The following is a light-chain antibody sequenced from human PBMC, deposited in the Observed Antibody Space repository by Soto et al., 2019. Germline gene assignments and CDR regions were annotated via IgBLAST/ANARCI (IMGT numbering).Light chain of an antibody. CDR1: QSVTSSY. J-gene: IGKJ1*01. CDR3: QQYGSSPRT. V-gene: IGKV3-20*01. CDR2: GAS. Sequence: EIMVTQSPATLSLSPGERATLSCRASQSVTSSYLAWYQLKPGQAPRLLIYGASSRATGIPDRFSGSGSGTDFTLTISRLDPEDFAVYFCQQYGSSPRTFGQGTKVDIK.